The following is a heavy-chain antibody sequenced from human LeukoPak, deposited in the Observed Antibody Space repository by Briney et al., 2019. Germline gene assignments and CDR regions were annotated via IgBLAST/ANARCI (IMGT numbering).Heavy chain of an antibody. D-gene: IGHD5-24*01. Sequence: GGSLRLSCAASGFTFRNYWMHWVRQAPGKGLGWVSRVKGDGSFTDYADSVKGRFTISRDNAKNTLYLQMYSLRAEDTAAYYCVRDGDDYNFDYWGQGSLVTVSS. V-gene: IGHV3-74*01. CDR3: VRDGDDYNFDY. J-gene: IGHJ4*02. CDR2: VKGDGSFT. CDR1: GFTFRNYW.